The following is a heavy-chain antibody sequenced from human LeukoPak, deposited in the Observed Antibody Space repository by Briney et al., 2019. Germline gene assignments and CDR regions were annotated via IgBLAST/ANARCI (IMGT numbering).Heavy chain of an antibody. CDR1: GGTFSSYA. V-gene: IGHV1-69*04. CDR3: ARDSDYYYDSRSFDSWYFDL. Sequence: SVKVSCKASGGTFSSYAISWVRQAPGQGLEWMGRIIPILGIANYAQKFQGRVTITADKSTSTAYMELSSLRSEDTAVYYCARDSDYYYDSRSFDSWYFDLWGRGTLVTVSS. D-gene: IGHD3-22*01. CDR2: IIPILGIA. J-gene: IGHJ2*01.